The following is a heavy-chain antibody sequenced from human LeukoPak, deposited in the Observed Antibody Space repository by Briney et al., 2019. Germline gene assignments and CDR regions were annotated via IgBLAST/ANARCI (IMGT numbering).Heavy chain of an antibody. V-gene: IGHV3-7*01. J-gene: IGHJ4*02. D-gene: IGHD1-26*01. Sequence: GGSLRLSCVASGFTFSISWVTWVRQAPGKGLEWVANIDKHGNGKYYVDSVKGRFAVSKDYASNSVFLQMDSLRAEDTSVYYCARDAGWGYYDLWGQGTPVTVSS. CDR2: IDKHGNGK. CDR3: ARDAGWGYYDL. CDR1: GFTFSISW.